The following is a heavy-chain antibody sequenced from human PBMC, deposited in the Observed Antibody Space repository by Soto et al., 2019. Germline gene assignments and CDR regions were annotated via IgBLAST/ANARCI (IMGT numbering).Heavy chain of an antibody. V-gene: IGHV3-53*01. CDR1: GFTVSSND. CDR2: IYSSGST. J-gene: IGHJ4*02. CDR3: ARRPLNSNGAY. Sequence: EVQLVESGGGLIQPGGSLTLSCAASGFTVSSNDMSWVRQAPGKGLEWVSPIYSSGSTHYADSVKGRFTISRDNSKNTLYLQMNSLRAEDTAVYYCARRPLNSNGAYWGQGTLVTVSS. D-gene: IGHD3-22*01.